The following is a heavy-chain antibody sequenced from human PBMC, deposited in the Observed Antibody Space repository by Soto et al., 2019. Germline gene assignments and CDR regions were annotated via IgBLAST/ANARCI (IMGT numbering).Heavy chain of an antibody. Sequence: EVQLVESGGGLVQPGESLRLSCVASGFTFSYYWMHWVRQGPGKGLVWVSRIHSDGSSTTYEDSVKVRFTISRDNAKNTLSLHTNCLRAEDTAVYYCARGDRGACAIWAGGTVGTVSS. CDR2: IHSDGSST. V-gene: IGHV3-74*01. D-gene: IGHD3-16*01. CDR1: GFTFSYYW. J-gene: IGHJ3*02. CDR3: ARGDRGACAI.